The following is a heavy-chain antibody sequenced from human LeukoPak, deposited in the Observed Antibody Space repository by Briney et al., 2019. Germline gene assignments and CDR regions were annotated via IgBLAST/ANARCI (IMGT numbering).Heavy chain of an antibody. Sequence: GGSLRLSCAAPGFTFSSYAMSWVRQAPGKGLEWVSAISGSGGSTYYADSVKGRFTISRDNSKNTLYLQMNSLRAEDTAVYYCAKDPAIVVVYYFDYWGQGTLVTVSS. J-gene: IGHJ4*02. CDR1: GFTFSSYA. CDR2: ISGSGGST. D-gene: IGHD3-22*01. CDR3: AKDPAIVVVYYFDY. V-gene: IGHV3-23*01.